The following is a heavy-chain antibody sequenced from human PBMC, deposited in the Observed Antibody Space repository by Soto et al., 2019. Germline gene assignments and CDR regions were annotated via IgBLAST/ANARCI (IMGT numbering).Heavy chain of an antibody. V-gene: IGHV4-39*01. CDR3: ARLYPQLDFDY. Sequence: QLQLQESGPGLVEPSETLSLTYTVSGVSISDTSYYWGWIRQPPGKGLEWIGTIYYSGSTYYSPSLKSRVTMSVDTSKNQFSLKLISVTAADTAVYYCARLYPQLDFDYWGQGTLVTVSS. D-gene: IGHD6-13*01. CDR1: GVSISDTSYY. J-gene: IGHJ4*02. CDR2: IYYSGST.